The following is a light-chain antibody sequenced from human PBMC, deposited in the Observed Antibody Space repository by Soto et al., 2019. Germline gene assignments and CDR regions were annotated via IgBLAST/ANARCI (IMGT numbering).Light chain of an antibody. Sequence: DIQMTQSPSSLSASVGDRVTITCRASQGTTKYITWYQQKPGKVPKLLIFGASTLQSGVPSRFSGSGSGTDFTLTISSLQPEDVATYYCQKYHSALFTFGGGTKVEIK. V-gene: IGKV1-27*01. CDR3: QKYHSALFT. CDR2: GAS. CDR1: QGTTKY. J-gene: IGKJ4*01.